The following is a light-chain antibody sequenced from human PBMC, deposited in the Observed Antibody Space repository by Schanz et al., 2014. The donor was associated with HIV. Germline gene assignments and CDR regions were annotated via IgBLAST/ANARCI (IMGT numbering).Light chain of an antibody. Sequence: QSALTQPPAASGSPGQSVTISCTEASGDVSVHNYVSWYQQHPGKAPKLIIFDVSERPSAVPDRFSGSKSGNTASLTVSGLQPEDEADYYCSSYGGNNNLVFRGGTKLTVL. CDR3: SSYGGNNNLV. CDR1: SGDVSVHNY. J-gene: IGLJ2*01. CDR2: DVS. V-gene: IGLV2-8*01.